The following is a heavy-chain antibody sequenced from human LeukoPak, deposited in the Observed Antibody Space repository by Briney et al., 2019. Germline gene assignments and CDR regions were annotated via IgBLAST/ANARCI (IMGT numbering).Heavy chain of an antibody. CDR1: GFTFSSYA. CDR2: ISYDGSNK. D-gene: IGHD4-11*01. Sequence: PGGSLRLSCAASGFTFSSYAMHWVRQAPGKGLEWVAVISYDGSNKYYADSVKGRFTISRDNSKNTLYLQMNSLRAEDTAVYYCASTNDYTVGGLDYWGQGTLVTVSS. CDR3: ASTNDYTVGGLDY. V-gene: IGHV3-30*04. J-gene: IGHJ4*02.